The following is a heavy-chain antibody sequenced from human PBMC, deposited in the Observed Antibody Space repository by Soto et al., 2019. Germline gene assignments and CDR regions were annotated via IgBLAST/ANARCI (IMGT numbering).Heavy chain of an antibody. J-gene: IGHJ6*02. Sequence: QVQLVQSGAEVKNPGASVKVSCKASGYTFTRYGIGWARQAPGQGLEWMGWINTYNGNTNYAQNVQGRVTLTTDTSTSTAYMELRSLRSNDTAIYYCAMVDVYVTPSPQGVWGQGTTVIVSS. CDR2: INTYNGNT. CDR1: GYTFTRYG. V-gene: IGHV1-18*01. CDR3: AMVDVYVTPSPQGV. D-gene: IGHD3-16*01.